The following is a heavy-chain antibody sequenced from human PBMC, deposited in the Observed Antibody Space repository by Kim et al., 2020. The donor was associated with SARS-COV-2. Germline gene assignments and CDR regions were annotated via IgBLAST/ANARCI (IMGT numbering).Heavy chain of an antibody. Sequence: SETLSLTCAVYGGSFSGYYWSWIRQPPGKGLEWIGEINHSGSTNYNPSLKSRVTISVDTSKNQFSLKLSSVTAADTAVYYCARGSRGDNWNDGDDYWGQGTLVTVSS. V-gene: IGHV4-34*01. CDR3: ARGSRGDNWNDGDDY. D-gene: IGHD1-20*01. J-gene: IGHJ4*02. CDR2: INHSGST. CDR1: GGSFSGYY.